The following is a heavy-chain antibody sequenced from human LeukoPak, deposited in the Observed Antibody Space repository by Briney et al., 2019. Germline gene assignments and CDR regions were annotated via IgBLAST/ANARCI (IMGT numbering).Heavy chain of an antibody. D-gene: IGHD6-25*01. CDR2: ISKSSTYI. Sequence: PGPSLRLSCAVSGFIFSSFSMNWVRQAPGKGLEWVSSISKSSTYIYYADSMKGRSTVYRDNARTSLSLHMNSLSAEDPAIYYCARDMGGYSPSYAFDIWGPGTMVTVSS. V-gene: IGHV3-21*06. CDR3: ARDMGGYSPSYAFDI. CDR1: GFIFSSFS. J-gene: IGHJ3*02.